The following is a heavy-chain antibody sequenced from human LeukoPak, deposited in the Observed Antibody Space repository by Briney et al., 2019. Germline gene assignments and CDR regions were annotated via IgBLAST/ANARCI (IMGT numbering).Heavy chain of an antibody. CDR2: TYYRSKWFN. CDR1: GESVSSNTAA. CDR3: ARESAIAVAGSSLFDP. Sequence: SQTLSLTCAISGESVSSNTAAWSWIRQSPSRGLEWLGRTYYRSKWFNDYAVSVKSRITINADTSKNQCSLQLNSVSPEDTAVYYCARESAIAVAGSSLFDPWGQGTLVTVSS. D-gene: IGHD6-19*01. J-gene: IGHJ5*02. V-gene: IGHV6-1*01.